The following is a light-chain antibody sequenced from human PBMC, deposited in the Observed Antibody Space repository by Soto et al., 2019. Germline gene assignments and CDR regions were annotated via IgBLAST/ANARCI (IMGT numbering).Light chain of an antibody. Sequence: DIQMTQAPSTLSASVGDRVTITCRASQSISSWLAWYQQKPGKAPKLLIYDASSLESGVPSRFSGSGSGTKFTLTIGSLQPDDFATYYCQQYNSYSWTFGQGTKVDIK. CDR3: QQYNSYSWT. V-gene: IGKV1-5*01. CDR2: DAS. CDR1: QSISSW. J-gene: IGKJ1*01.